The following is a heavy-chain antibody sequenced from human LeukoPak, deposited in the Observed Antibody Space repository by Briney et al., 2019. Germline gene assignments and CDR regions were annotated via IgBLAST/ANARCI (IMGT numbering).Heavy chain of an antibody. CDR1: GYTLTELS. CDR2: FDPEDGET. CDR3: ATAHCDGSESDYNGDNDFDY. Sequence: PSVNVSCKVSGYTLTELSMHWVRQAPAKGREWMGGFDPEDGETIYAQKFQGRDTMTEDTSTDTAHMELRRLRSEDTGVYYCATAHCDGSESDYNGDNDFDYWGQGTLVTVSS. J-gene: IGHJ4*02. D-gene: IGHD3-10*01. V-gene: IGHV1-24*01.